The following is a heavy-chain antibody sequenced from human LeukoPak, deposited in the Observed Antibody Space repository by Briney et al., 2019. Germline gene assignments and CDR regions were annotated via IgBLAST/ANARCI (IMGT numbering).Heavy chain of an antibody. Sequence: GGSLRLSCAASGFTFSNYGIHWVRQAPGKGLQWVTFIRYDGSNKYYADSVKGRITISRDNSKNTLYLQMNSLRAEDTAVYYCAKTVAGSFYFDYWGQGTLVTVSS. V-gene: IGHV3-30*02. D-gene: IGHD6-19*01. CDR3: AKTVAGSFYFDY. J-gene: IGHJ4*02. CDR1: GFTFSNYG. CDR2: IRYDGSNK.